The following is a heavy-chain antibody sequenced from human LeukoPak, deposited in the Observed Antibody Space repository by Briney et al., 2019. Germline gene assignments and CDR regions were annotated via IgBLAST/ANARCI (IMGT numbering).Heavy chain of an antibody. D-gene: IGHD4-17*01. Sequence: GGSLRLSCAAFGFTFSSYEMNWVRQAPGKGLEWVSYISSSGSTIYYADSVKGRFTISRDNAKNSLYLQMNSLRAEDTAVYYCARAGDYGDYVFDCWGQGTLVTVSS. CDR2: ISSSGSTI. CDR3: ARAGDYGDYVFDC. CDR1: GFTFSSYE. J-gene: IGHJ4*02. V-gene: IGHV3-48*03.